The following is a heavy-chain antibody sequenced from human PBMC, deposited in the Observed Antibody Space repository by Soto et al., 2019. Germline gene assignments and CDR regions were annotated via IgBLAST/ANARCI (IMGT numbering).Heavy chain of an antibody. CDR1: GFTFSSYS. Sequence: EVQLVESGGGLVQPGGSLRLSCAASGFTFSSYSMNWVRQAPGKGLEWVSYISSSSSTIYYADSVKGQFTISRDNAKNALYLQMNSLRAEDTAVYYCARETAAAGPINYYYYMDVWGKGTTVTVSS. J-gene: IGHJ6*03. V-gene: IGHV3-48*01. CDR3: ARETAAAGPINYYYYMDV. CDR2: ISSSSSTI. D-gene: IGHD6-13*01.